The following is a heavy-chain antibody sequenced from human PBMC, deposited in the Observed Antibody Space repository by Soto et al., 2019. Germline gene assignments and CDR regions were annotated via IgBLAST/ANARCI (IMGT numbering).Heavy chain of an antibody. V-gene: IGHV1-18*01. CDR3: ARDRQFAL. CDR2: INAYNGNT. CDR1: GYNFTNYG. Sequence: QVQLVQSGPEVKKPGASVKVSCRASGYNFTNYGISWVRQAPGQGLEWMGWINAYNGNTNYARNLQGRVTMTTDTPTSTAYMELMSLRSDDTAMYYCARDRQFALWGQGTLVIVSS. J-gene: IGHJ4*02.